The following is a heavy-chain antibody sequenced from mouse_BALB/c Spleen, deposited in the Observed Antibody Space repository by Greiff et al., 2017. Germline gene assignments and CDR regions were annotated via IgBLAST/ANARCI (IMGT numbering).Heavy chain of an antibody. CDR1: GFSLTSYG. CDR2: IWRGGST. V-gene: IGHV2-2*02. D-gene: IGHD2-14*01. J-gene: IGHJ2*01. CDR3: ARNHRYDEWCYFDD. Sequence: VQLQQSGPGLVQPSQSLSITCTVSGFSLTSYGVHWVRQSPGKGLEWLGVIWRGGSTDYNAAFISRLSISKDNSKSQVIFKMNSMQANDTAMYYCARNHRYDEWCYFDDWGQGTTLTVSS.